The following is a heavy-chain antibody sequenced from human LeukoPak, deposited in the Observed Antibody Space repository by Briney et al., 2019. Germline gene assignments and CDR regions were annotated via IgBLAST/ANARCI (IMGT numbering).Heavy chain of an antibody. D-gene: IGHD6-19*01. J-gene: IGHJ6*02. V-gene: IGHV3-53*05. CDR1: GFTVSSNH. CDR2: IYSGSST. Sequence: PGGSLRLSCAASGFTVSSNHMSWVRQAPGRGLEWVSIIYSGSSTYYADSVKGRFTISRDNSKNTLYLQMNSLRAEDTAVYYCARGTPSSSGWLYYGMDVWGQGTTVTVSS. CDR3: ARGTPSSSGWLYYGMDV.